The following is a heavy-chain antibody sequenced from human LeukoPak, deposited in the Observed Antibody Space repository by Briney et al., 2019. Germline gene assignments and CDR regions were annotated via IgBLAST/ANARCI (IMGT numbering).Heavy chain of an antibody. CDR1: GFTFSSYS. CDR3: ARAVYDFWSGYYRNWFDP. CDR2: ISSSSSYI. J-gene: IGHJ5*02. V-gene: IGHV3-21*01. D-gene: IGHD3-3*01. Sequence: PGGSLRLSCAASGFTFSSYSMNWVRQAPGKGLEWVSSISSSSSYIYYADSVKGRFTISRDNAKNSLYLQMNSLRAEDTAVYYCARAVYDFWSGYYRNWFDPWGQGTLVTVSS.